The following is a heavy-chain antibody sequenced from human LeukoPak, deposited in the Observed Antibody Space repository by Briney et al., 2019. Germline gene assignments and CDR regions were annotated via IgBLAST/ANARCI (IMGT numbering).Heavy chain of an antibody. Sequence: SETLSLTCAVYGGSFSGYYWSWIRQPPGKGLEWIGEINHSGSTNYNPSLKSRVTISVDTSKNQFSLKLSSATAADTAVYYCARGGYSYGYSDYWGQGTLVTVSS. CDR2: INHSGST. J-gene: IGHJ4*02. CDR3: ARGGYSYGYSDY. D-gene: IGHD5-18*01. CDR1: GGSFSGYY. V-gene: IGHV4-34*01.